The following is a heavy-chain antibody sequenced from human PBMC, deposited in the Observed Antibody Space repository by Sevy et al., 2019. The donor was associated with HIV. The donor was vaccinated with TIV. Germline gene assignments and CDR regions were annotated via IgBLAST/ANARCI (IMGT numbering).Heavy chain of an antibody. D-gene: IGHD3-22*01. CDR3: ARDRGADSSGYYYSDYDY. J-gene: IGHJ4*02. Sequence: GGSLRLSCAASGFTFSSYSMNWVRQAPGKGLEWVSSISSSSSYIYYADSVKGRFTISRDNAKNSLYLQMNSLGAEDTAVYYCARDRGADSSGYYYSDYDYWGQGTLVTVSS. V-gene: IGHV3-21*01. CDR2: ISSSSSYI. CDR1: GFTFSSYS.